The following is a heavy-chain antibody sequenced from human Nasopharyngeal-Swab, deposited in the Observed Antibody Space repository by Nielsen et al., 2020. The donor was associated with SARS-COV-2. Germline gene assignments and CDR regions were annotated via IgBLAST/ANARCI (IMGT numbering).Heavy chain of an antibody. J-gene: IGHJ4*02. CDR2: INHSGST. Sequence: SETLSLTCAVYGGSFSGYHWSWIRQPPGKGLEWIGEINHSGSTNYNPSLKSRVTISVDTSKNQFSLKLSSVTAADTAVYYCARGYNWTRGFVSRGFDYWGQGTLVTVSS. CDR1: GGSFSGYH. CDR3: ARGYNWTRGFVSRGFDY. V-gene: IGHV4-34*01. D-gene: IGHD1-20*01.